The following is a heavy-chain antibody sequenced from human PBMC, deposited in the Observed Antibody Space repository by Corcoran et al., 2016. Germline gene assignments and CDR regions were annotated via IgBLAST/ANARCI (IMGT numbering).Heavy chain of an antibody. CDR2: IKSKTDGGTT. V-gene: IGHV3-15*07. D-gene: IGHD3-22*01. CDR3: TTRITMIVVVITGSGAFDI. CDR1: GFTFSNAW. J-gene: IGHJ3*02. Sequence: EVQLVESGGGLVKPGGSLRLSCAASGFTFSNAWMNWVRQAPGKGLEWVGRIKSKTDGGTTDYAAPVKDRFTISRDDSKNTLYLQMNSLKTEDTAVYYCTTRITMIVVVITGSGAFDIWGQGTMVTVSS.